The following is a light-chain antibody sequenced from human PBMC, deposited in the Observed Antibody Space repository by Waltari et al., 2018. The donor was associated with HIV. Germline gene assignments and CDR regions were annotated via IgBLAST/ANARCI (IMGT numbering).Light chain of an antibody. CDR2: DVS. Sequence: QSALTQPASVSGSPGQSITISCTGTSSDVGGYNYVPWYQQHPGKAPKLMIYDVSNRPSGVSNRFSGSKSGNTASLTISGLWAEDEADYYCSSYTSSSTWVFGGGTKLTVL. J-gene: IGLJ3*02. CDR1: SSDVGGYNY. CDR3: SSYTSSSTWV. V-gene: IGLV2-14*01.